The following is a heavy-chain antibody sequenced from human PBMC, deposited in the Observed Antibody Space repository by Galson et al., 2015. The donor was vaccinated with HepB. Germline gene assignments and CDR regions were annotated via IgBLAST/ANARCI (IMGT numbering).Heavy chain of an antibody. CDR3: ARAYYSNYYYYMDV. V-gene: IGHV4-39*07. CDR1: GGFISSSSYY. Sequence: SETLSLTCTVSGGFISSSSYYWGWIRQPPGKGLEWIGSIYYSGSTYYNPSLKSRVTISVDTSKNQFSLKLSSVTAADTAVYYCARAYYSNYYYYMDVWGKGTTVTVSS. CDR2: IYYSGST. D-gene: IGHD4-11*01. J-gene: IGHJ6*03.